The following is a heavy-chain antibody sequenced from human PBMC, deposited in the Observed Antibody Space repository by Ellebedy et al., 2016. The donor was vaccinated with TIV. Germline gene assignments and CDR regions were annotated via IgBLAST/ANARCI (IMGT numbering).Heavy chain of an antibody. CDR3: AKVGGYSYGYFDY. V-gene: IGHV3-23*01. CDR2: ISDNGGST. J-gene: IGHJ4*02. CDR1: GFTFSTYG. D-gene: IGHD5-18*01. Sequence: PGGSLRLSCAASGFTFSTYGMSWVRQAPGKGLEWVSGISDNGGSTNHADSVKGRFTISRDNSKNSLYLQMNSLRVEDTAVYYCAKVGGYSYGYFDYWGQGTLVTVSS.